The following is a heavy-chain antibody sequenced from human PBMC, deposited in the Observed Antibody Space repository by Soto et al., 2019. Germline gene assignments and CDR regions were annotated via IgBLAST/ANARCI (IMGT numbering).Heavy chain of an antibody. CDR3: AIARYGDYPFRYRY. V-gene: IGHV3-23*01. D-gene: IGHD4-17*01. CDR2: ISGSGGST. J-gene: IGHJ4*02. CDR1: GFTFSSYA. Sequence: GGSLRLSCAASGFTFSSYAMSWVRQAPGKGLEWVSAISGSGGSTYYADSVKGRFTISRDNSKNTLYLQMNSLRAEDTAVYYCAIARYGDYPFRYRYWGQGTLVTVSS.